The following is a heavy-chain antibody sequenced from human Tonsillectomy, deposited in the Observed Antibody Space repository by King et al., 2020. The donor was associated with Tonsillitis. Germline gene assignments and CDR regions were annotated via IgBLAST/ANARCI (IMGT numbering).Heavy chain of an antibody. CDR1: GYTFTGYY. J-gene: IGHJ3*02. CDR2: INPNSGGT. Sequence: QLVQSGAEVKKPGASVKVSCKASGYTFTGYYMHWVRQAPGQGLEWMGWINPNSGGTNYAQKFQGRVTMTRETSISTAYMELSRLRSDDTAVYYCAKGERVLLWFGEPQDAFDIWGQGTMVTVSS. V-gene: IGHV1-2*02. CDR3: AKGERVLLWFGEPQDAFDI. D-gene: IGHD3-10*01.